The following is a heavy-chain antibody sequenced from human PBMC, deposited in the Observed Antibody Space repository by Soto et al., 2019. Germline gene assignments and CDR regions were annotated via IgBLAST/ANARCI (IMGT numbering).Heavy chain of an antibody. CDR1: GGSFSGYY. CDR3: ARSGDYAWFDP. CDR2: INRGGST. V-gene: IGHV4-34*01. J-gene: IGHJ5*02. D-gene: IGHD4-17*01. Sequence: ETLSLTCAVYGGSFSGYYWSWIRQPPGMGLEWIGEINRGGSTKYNPSLKSRVTISVDSSKNQFSLKLTSLTAADTAVYYCARSGDYAWFDPWGQGTLVTVSS.